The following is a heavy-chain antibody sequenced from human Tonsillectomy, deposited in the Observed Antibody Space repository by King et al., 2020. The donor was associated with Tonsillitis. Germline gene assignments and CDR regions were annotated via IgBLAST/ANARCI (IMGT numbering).Heavy chain of an antibody. V-gene: IGHV3-23*04. Sequence: VQLVESGGGLVQPGGSLRLSCAASGFTFSSYAMSWVRQAPGKGLEWVSAISGSGGSTYYADSVKGRFTISRDNSKNTLYLQMNSLRAEDTAVYFCAKSTPETDYGDYDGEGIYWGQGTLVTVSS. D-gene: IGHD4-17*01. CDR2: ISGSGGST. CDR1: GFTFSSYA. CDR3: AKSTPETDYGDYDGEGIY. J-gene: IGHJ4*02.